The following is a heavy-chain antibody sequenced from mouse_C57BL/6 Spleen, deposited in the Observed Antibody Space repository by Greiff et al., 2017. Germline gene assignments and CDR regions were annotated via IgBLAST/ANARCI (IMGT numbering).Heavy chain of an antibody. D-gene: IGHD1-1*01. CDR2: IDPSDSYT. CDR3: ARGGTTVRMDY. Sequence: VQLQQPGAELVKPGASVKLSCKASGYTFTSYWMQWVKQRPGQGLEWIGEIDPSDSYTNYNQKFKGKATLTVDTSSSTAYMQLSSLTSEDSAVYYCARGGTTVRMDYWGQGTSVTVSS. J-gene: IGHJ4*01. V-gene: IGHV1-50*01. CDR1: GYTFTSYW.